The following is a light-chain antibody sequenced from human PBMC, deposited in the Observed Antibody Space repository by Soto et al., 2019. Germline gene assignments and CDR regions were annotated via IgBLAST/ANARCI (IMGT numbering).Light chain of an antibody. Sequence: EIVFTQSPGSLSLSPGEGATLSCRASQSVSSNYLAWYQQKPGQAPRLLIYGASIRATGIPDRFSGSGSGTDFTLTISRXEPEDFAVHYCQQYGSSPGTFGQGTKVDIK. CDR1: QSVSSNY. V-gene: IGKV3-20*01. CDR3: QQYGSSPGT. J-gene: IGKJ1*01. CDR2: GAS.